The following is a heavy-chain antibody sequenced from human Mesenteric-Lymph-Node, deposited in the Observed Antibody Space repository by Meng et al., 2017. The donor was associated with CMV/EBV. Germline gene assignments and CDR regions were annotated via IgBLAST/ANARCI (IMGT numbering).Heavy chain of an antibody. CDR1: GFTFSSYG. CDR2: IWYDGSNK. J-gene: IGHJ6*02. CDR3: AKDQVNIVVVPAAIRAYYYGMDV. V-gene: IGHV3-33*06. D-gene: IGHD2-2*02. Sequence: GESLKISCAASGFTFSSYGMHWVRQAPGKGLEWVAVIWYDGSNKYYADSVKGRFTISRDNSKNTLYLQMNSLRAEDTAVYYCAKDQVNIVVVPAAIRAYYYGMDVWGQGTTVTVSS.